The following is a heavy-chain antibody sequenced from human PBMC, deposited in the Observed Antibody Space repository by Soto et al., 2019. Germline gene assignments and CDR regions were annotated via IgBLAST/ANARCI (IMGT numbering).Heavy chain of an antibody. Sequence: QVQLVQSGAEVKKPGSSVKVSCKASGGTFSSYAISWVRQAPGQGLEWMGGIIPIFGTANYAQKFQGRVTITADKSTSTAYMELSSLRSDATAVYYCASPTMDYYYYYGMDGWGQGTTVTVSS. CDR1: GGTFSSYA. D-gene: IGHD3-10*01. CDR2: IIPIFGTA. CDR3: ASPTMDYYYYYGMDG. J-gene: IGHJ6*02. V-gene: IGHV1-69*14.